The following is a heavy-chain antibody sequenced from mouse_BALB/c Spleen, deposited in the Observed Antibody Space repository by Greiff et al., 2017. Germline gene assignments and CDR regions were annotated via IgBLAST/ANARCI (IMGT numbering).Heavy chain of an antibody. CDR2: ISNGGGST. J-gene: IGHJ3*01. V-gene: IGHV5-12-2*01. D-gene: IGHD3-1*01. CDR3: ARHAGWWIAY. Sequence: DVKLVESGGGLVQPGGSLKLSCAASGFTFSSYTMSWVRQTPEKRLEWVAYISNGGGSTYYPDTVKGRFTISRDNAKNTLYLQMSSLKSEDTAMYYCARHAGWWIAYWGQGTLVTVSA. CDR1: GFTFSSYT.